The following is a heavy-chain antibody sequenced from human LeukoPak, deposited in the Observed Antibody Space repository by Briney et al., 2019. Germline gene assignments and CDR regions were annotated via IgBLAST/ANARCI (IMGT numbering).Heavy chain of an antibody. CDR3: ARGVGPYCSSSSCYLNWFDP. CDR1: GGSINNYQ. D-gene: IGHD2-2*01. CDR2: IYDSGST. J-gene: IGHJ5*02. V-gene: IGHV4-59*01. Sequence: SETLSLTCTVSGGSINNYQWNWIRQPPEKGLEWIGFIYDSGSTNYNSSLKSRVTISVDTTRSQFSLKLRSVTAADTAVYYCARGVGPYCSSSSCYLNWFDPWGQGTLVTVSS.